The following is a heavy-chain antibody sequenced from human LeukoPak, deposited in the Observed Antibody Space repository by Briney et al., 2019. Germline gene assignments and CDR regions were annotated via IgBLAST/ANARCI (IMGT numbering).Heavy chain of an antibody. CDR1: GFTFSSYG. D-gene: IGHD6-13*01. CDR2: IWYDGNNK. V-gene: IGHV3-33*01. Sequence: PGRSLRLSCAASGFTFSSYGMHWVRQAPGKGLEWVAVIWYDGNNKYYADSVKGRFTISRDNSKNTLYLQMNSLRAEDTAVYYCARRIPAAGTGGVDCWGQGTLVTVSS. J-gene: IGHJ4*02. CDR3: ARRIPAAGTGGVDC.